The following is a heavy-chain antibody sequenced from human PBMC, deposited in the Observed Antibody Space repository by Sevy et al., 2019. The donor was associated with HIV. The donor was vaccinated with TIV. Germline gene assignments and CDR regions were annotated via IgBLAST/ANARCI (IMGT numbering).Heavy chain of an antibody. D-gene: IGHD3-3*01. J-gene: IGHJ5*02. CDR2: ISGSGGYT. CDR3: AKETASGYLP. V-gene: IGHV3-23*01. CDR1: GFTFSSYV. Sequence: GGSLRLSCAASGFTFSSYVMSWVRQAPGKGLEWVSTISGSGGYTYYADSVKGRFTISRDNSKNTVDLLIISLRAEDTAVYYCAKETASGYLPWGQGTLVTVSS.